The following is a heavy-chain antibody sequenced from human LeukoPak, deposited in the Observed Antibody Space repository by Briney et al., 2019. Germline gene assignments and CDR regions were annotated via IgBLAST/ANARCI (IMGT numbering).Heavy chain of an antibody. CDR3: AKHRPIAVAGTGYYYGMDV. D-gene: IGHD6-19*01. CDR2: ISSSGGST. V-gene: IGHV3-23*01. J-gene: IGHJ6*02. Sequence: GGSLRLSCAASGFTFSSYAMSWVRQAPGKGLEWVSAISSSGGSTYYADSVKGRFTISRDNSKNTLYLQMNSLRAEDTAVYYCAKHRPIAVAGTGYYYGMDVWGQGTTVTVSS. CDR1: GFTFSSYA.